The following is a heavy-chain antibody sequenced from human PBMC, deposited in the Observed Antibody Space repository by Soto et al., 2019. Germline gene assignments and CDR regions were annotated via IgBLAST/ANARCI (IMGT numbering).Heavy chain of an antibody. CDR1: GFTFSSYE. CDR3: ARVELPKKTYYDYVWGSYRFGYFQH. D-gene: IGHD3-16*02. CDR2: ISSSGSTI. Sequence: PGGSLRLSCAASGFTFSSYEMNWVRQAPGKGLEWVSYISSSGSTIYYADSVKGRFTISRDNAKNSLYLQMNSLRAEDTAVYYCARVELPKKTYYDYVWGSYRFGYFQHWGQGTLVTVSS. J-gene: IGHJ1*01. V-gene: IGHV3-48*03.